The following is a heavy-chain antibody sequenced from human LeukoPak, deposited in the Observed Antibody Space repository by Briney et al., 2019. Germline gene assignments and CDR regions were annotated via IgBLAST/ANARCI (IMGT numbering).Heavy chain of an antibody. V-gene: IGHV3-23*01. CDR3: AKGDYELSGAY. CDR2: ISGSGGST. J-gene: IGHJ4*02. Sequence: GGSLRLSCAASGFTFSSYAMSWVRQAPGKGLGWVSAISGSGGSTYYADSVKGRFTISRDNSKNTLYLQMNSLRAEDTAVYYCAKGDYELSGAYWGQGTLVTVSS. D-gene: IGHD4-17*01. CDR1: GFTFSSYA.